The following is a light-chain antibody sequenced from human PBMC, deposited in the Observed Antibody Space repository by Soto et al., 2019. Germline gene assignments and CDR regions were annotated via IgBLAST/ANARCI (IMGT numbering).Light chain of an antibody. CDR2: AAS. Sequence: IQLSQSPSSLAASVGDRVTITCRASQGISSYLYWCHPKPGKAPKLXIYAASSLQSGVPSRFSGSGSGTDFTLTISSLQPEDFATDHCQQSYSIPITFGQGTRLEIK. CDR3: QQSYSIPIT. CDR1: QGISSY. J-gene: IGKJ5*01. V-gene: IGKV1-39*01.